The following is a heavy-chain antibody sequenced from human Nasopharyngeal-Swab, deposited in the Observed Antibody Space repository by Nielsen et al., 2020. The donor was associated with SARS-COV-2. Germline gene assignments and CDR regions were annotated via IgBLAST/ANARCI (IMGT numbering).Heavy chain of an antibody. CDR2: IYSSGSNR. Sequence: GGSLRLSCVVSGFTFSSQAMSWVRQAPGKGLEWVSIIYSSGSNRYYADSVKGRFTISRDNSKNTLYLQMNSLRAEDTALYYCAKSVTNSIEVAPFNDWGQGTLVTVSS. CDR1: GFTFSSQA. CDR3: AKSVTNSIEVAPFND. J-gene: IGHJ4*02. V-gene: IGHV3-23*03. D-gene: IGHD1-1*01.